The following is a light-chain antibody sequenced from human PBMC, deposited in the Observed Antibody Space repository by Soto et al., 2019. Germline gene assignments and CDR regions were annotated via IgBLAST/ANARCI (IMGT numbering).Light chain of an antibody. CDR1: QSVSSSY. Sequence: EIVLTQSPGTVSLSPWERATLSCRASQSVSSSYLAWYQQKPGQAPRLLIYGASSRATGIPDRFSGSGSGTDFTLTISRLEPEDFAVYYCQQYGSSPTLTFGGGTKVDIK. CDR3: QQYGSSPTLT. CDR2: GAS. J-gene: IGKJ4*01. V-gene: IGKV3-20*01.